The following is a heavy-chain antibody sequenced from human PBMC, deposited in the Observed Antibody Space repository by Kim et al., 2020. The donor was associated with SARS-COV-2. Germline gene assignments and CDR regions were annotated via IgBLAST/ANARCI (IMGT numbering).Heavy chain of an antibody. Sequence: GSLRLSCAASGFTFSSYSMNRVRQAPGKGLEWVSFISSSSSYIYYADSVKGRFTISRDNAKNSLYLQMNSLRAEDTAVYYCARGPNDILTGYYYYYGMDVWGQGTTVTVSS. V-gene: IGHV3-21*01. CDR1: GFTFSSYS. CDR2: ISSSSSYI. CDR3: ARGPNDILTGYYYYYGMDV. D-gene: IGHD3-9*01. J-gene: IGHJ6*02.